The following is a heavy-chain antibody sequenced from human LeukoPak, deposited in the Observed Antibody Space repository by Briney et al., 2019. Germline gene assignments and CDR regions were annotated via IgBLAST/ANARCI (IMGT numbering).Heavy chain of an antibody. CDR1: GGSISDYF. J-gene: IGHJ3*02. Sequence: SETLSLTCTVSGGSISDYFWSWIRQPPGKGLEWVGYVFYNGSTNYNPSLKSRVTISVDTSKNQFSLKLSSVTAADTAVYYCARDPGYSSGNDAFDIWGQGTMVTVSS. D-gene: IGHD6-19*01. CDR3: ARDPGYSSGNDAFDI. CDR2: VFYNGST. V-gene: IGHV4-59*01.